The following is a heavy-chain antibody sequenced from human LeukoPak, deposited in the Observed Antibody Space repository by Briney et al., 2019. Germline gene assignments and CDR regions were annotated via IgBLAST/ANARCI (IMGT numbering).Heavy chain of an antibody. J-gene: IGHJ4*02. CDR1: GGSXXSGGYY. D-gene: IGHD6-19*01. V-gene: IGHV4-31*02. CDR3: ARAHPYSSGWKYYFDY. CDR2: IYYSGST. Sequence: GGSXXSGGYYWSWIRQHPGKGLEWIVYIYYSGSTYYNPSLKSRVTISVYTSKNQFSLKLSSVTAADTAVYYCARAHPYSSGWKYYFDYWGQGTLVTVSS.